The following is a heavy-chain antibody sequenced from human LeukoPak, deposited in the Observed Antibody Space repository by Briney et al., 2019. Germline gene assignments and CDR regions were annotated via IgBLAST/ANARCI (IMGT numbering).Heavy chain of an antibody. CDR2: FSGSGGRT. CDR1: GFTFSSYG. CDR3: ASDDFSGWYSSEAFDI. Sequence: PGGSLRLSCAALGFTFSSYGMSWVRQAPGKGLEWVSAFSGSGGRTYYADSVKGRFTISRDNSKNTLYLQMNSLRGEDTAVYYCASDDFSGWYSSEAFDIWGQGTMVTVSS. V-gene: IGHV3-23*01. D-gene: IGHD6-19*01. J-gene: IGHJ3*02.